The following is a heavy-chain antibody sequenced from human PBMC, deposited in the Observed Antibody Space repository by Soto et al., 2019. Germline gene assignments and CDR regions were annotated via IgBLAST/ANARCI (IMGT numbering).Heavy chain of an antibody. CDR1: GFTFSSYG. Sequence: QVQLVESGGGVVQPGRSLRLSCAASGFTFSSYGMHWVRQAPGKGLEWVAVISYDGSNKYYADSVKGRFTISRDNSKNPLYLQMNSLRAEDTAVYYCAKGGQGLYDYWGQGTLVTVSS. V-gene: IGHV3-30*18. D-gene: IGHD6-19*01. CDR3: AKGGQGLYDY. J-gene: IGHJ4*02. CDR2: ISYDGSNK.